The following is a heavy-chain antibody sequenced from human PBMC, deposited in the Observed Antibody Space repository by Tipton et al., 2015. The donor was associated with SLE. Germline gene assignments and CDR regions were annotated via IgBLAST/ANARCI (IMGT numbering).Heavy chain of an antibody. CDR3: ASKLGIYPDY. CDR2: INHSGST. D-gene: IGHD7-27*01. CDR1: GGSFSGYY. Sequence: TLSLTCAVYGGSFSGYYWSWIRQPPGKGLEWVGEINHSGSTNYNPSLKSRVTISIDTSKNQFSLKLSSVTAADTAVYYCASKLGIYPDYWGRGTLVTVSS. J-gene: IGHJ4*02. V-gene: IGHV4-34*01.